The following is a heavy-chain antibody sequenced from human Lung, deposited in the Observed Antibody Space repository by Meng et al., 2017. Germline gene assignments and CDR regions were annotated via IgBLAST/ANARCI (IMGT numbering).Heavy chain of an antibody. Sequence: QVQRVQAGGEVKKPGASVKGSCKASGYIFTRYGITWVRQAPGQGLEWMGWISGYNGNTNYAQKLQGRVTMTTDTSTSTAYMELRSLRSDDTVVYYCARAEEEYCSGGSCPNFDFWGQGTLVTVSS. CDR1: GYIFTRYG. J-gene: IGHJ4*02. V-gene: IGHV1-18*01. CDR2: ISGYNGNT. CDR3: ARAEEEYCSGGSCPNFDF. D-gene: IGHD2-15*01.